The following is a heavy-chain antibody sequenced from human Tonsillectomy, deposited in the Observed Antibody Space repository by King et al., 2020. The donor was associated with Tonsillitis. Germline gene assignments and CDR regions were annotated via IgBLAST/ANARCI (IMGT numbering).Heavy chain of an antibody. CDR1: GFTFSSYG. V-gene: IGHV3-33*05. D-gene: IGHD3-10*01. J-gene: IGHJ6*02. CDR2: ISYDGSNK. Sequence: VQLVESGGGVVQPGRSLRLSCAASGFTFSSYGMHWVRQAPGKGLEWVAVISYDGSNKYYADSVKGRFTISRDNSKNTLYLQMNSLRAEDTAVYYCARDYYGSRSYYFLNYYYYGMDVWGQGTTVTVSS. CDR3: ARDYYGSRSYYFLNYYYYGMDV.